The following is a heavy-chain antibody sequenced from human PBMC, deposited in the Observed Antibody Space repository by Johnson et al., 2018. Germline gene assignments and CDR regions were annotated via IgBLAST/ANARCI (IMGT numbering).Heavy chain of an antibody. Sequence: VQLVESGGGLVKPGGSLRLSCAASGFIFSDYYMSWIRQAPGKGLEWVSYISSSGRNIYYADSVKGRFTISRDNAKHSLSLQMNNLRAEDTAVYYCARDGGYYYGFRYYYYYMDVWGKGTTVTVSS. CDR2: ISSSGRNI. CDR1: GFIFSDYY. CDR3: ARDGGYYYGFRYYYYYMDV. J-gene: IGHJ6*03. V-gene: IGHV3-11*04. D-gene: IGHD3-10*01.